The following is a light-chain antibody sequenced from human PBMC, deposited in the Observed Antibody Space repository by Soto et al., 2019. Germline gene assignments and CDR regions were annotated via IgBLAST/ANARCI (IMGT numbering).Light chain of an antibody. Sequence: EIVLTQSPGTLSLSPGERATLSCRASQSVSSTYLAWYQQKPGQAPRLLIYGASSRATGIPDRFSGSGSGTDFTLTISRLEPEDFAVYYCQQYDTSPLMYTFGQGTNLEIK. CDR1: QSVSSTY. CDR3: QQYDTSPLMYT. CDR2: GAS. J-gene: IGKJ2*01. V-gene: IGKV3-20*01.